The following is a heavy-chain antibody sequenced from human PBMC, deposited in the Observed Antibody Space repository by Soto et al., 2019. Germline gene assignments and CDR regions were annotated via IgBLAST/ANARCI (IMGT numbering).Heavy chain of an antibody. CDR2: IYYSGST. D-gene: IGHD5-12*01. V-gene: IGHV4-31*03. J-gene: IGHJ4*02. CDR3: AREPRDGYNPQYYFDY. Sequence: QVQLQESGPGLVKPSQTLSLTCTVSGGSISSGGYYWSWIRQHPGKGLEWIGYIYYSGSTYYNPSLKSRVTISVDTSKNQFSLKLSSVTAADTAVYYCAREPRDGYNPQYYFDYWGQGTLVTVSS. CDR1: GGSISSGGYY.